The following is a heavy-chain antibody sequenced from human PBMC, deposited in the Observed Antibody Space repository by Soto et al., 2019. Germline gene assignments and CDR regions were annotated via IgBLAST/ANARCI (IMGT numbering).Heavy chain of an antibody. J-gene: IGHJ6*02. V-gene: IGHV1-8*01. CDR3: ARGLLKILRLNYSFEMDF. CDR2: MNPNSGNT. CDR1: GYTFTSYD. Sequence: QVQLVQSGAEVKKPGASVKVSCKASGYTFTSYDINWVRQATGQGLEWMGWMNPNSGNTGYAQKFEDRESMTKITSTSTAEMELTSLRSDDTAVYYCARGLLKILRLNYSFEMDFWGQGTTVTVSS. D-gene: IGHD5-12*01.